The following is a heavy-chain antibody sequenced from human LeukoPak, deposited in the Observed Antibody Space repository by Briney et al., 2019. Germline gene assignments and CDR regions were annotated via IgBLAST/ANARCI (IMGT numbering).Heavy chain of an antibody. D-gene: IGHD3-10*01. V-gene: IGHV3-23*01. CDR1: GFTFSSYA. J-gene: IGHJ4*02. Sequence: GGSLGLSCAASGFTFSSYAMSWVRQAPGKGLEWVSAISGSGGSTYYADSVKGRFTISRDNSKNTLYLQMNSLRAEDTAVYYCAKDPRGVTMVRGVTHFDYWGQGTLVTVSS. CDR3: AKDPRGVTMVRGVTHFDY. CDR2: ISGSGGST.